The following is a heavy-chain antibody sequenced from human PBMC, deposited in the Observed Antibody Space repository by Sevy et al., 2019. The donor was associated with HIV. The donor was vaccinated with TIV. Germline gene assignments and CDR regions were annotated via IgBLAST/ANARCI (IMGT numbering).Heavy chain of an antibody. CDR1: GGSFSGYY. J-gene: IGHJ4*02. D-gene: IGHD3-3*01. CDR3: ASLGRVLRFLEWPAGDDY. Sequence: SETLSLTCAVYGGSFSGYYWSWIRQPPGKGLEWIGEINHSGSTNYNPSLKSRVTISVDTSKNQFSLKLSSVTAADTAVYYCASLGRVLRFLEWPAGDDYWGQGTLVTVSS. V-gene: IGHV4-34*01. CDR2: INHSGST.